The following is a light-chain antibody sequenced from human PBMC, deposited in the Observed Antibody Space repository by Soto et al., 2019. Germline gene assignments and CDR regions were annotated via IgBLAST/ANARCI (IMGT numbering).Light chain of an antibody. J-gene: IGLJ1*01. CDR3: CSYAGSSTLGV. V-gene: IGLV2-23*01. CDR1: SSDVGSYNL. CDR2: ESS. Sequence: QSALTQPASVSGSPGQSITISCTGTSSDVGSYNLVSWYQQHPGKAPKLIICESSKRPSGVSNRFSGSKSGNTSSLTISGLQAEDEADYYCCSYAGSSTLGVLGTGTKLTVL.